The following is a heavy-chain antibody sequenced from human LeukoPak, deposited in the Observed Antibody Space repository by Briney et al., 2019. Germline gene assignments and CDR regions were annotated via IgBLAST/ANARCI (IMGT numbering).Heavy chain of an antibody. V-gene: IGHV3-7*01. CDR3: ARVLYSSSSDY. CDR2: IKHDGSDK. D-gene: IGHD6-13*01. J-gene: IGHJ4*02. CDR1: GFTFSSYW. Sequence: GGSLRLSCAASGFTFSSYWMSWVRQAPGKGLEWVANIKHDGSDKNYVDSVKGRFAISRDNAKNSLYLQMNSLRAEDTAVYYCARVLYSSSSDYWGQETLVTVSS.